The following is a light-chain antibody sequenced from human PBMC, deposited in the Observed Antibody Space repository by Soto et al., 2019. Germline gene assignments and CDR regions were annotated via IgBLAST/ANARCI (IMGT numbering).Light chain of an antibody. V-gene: IGKV1-33*01. CDR3: QHYDYMPYT. J-gene: IGKJ2*01. Sequence: DIQMTQSPSSLSASVGDRITITCQASEDITNYLHWYQQKPGKAPKLLIYDASNLETGVTSRFSGSGAGPDFSFTISSLQAEDIATNYCQHYDYMPYTFGQGPKLDMK. CDR1: EDITNY. CDR2: DAS.